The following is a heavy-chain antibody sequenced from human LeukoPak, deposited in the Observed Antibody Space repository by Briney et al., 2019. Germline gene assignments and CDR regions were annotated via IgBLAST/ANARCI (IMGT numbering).Heavy chain of an antibody. Sequence: GGSLRLSCAASGFTFSGYWMHWVRQAPGKGLVWVSRINSDGSSTSYADSVKGRFTISRDNAKNTLYLQMNSLRAEDTAVYYCAREGSSGWYRKFFDYWGQGTLVTVSS. CDR2: INSDGSST. V-gene: IGHV3-74*01. CDR3: AREGSSGWYRKFFDY. J-gene: IGHJ4*02. D-gene: IGHD6-19*01. CDR1: GFTFSGYW.